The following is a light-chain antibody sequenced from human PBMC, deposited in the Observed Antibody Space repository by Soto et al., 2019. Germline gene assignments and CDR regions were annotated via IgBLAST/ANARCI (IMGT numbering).Light chain of an antibody. CDR2: AAS. CDR3: QKYSGVPV. Sequence: DIQMTQSPTSLSASVGDRVTITCRASQDIRNFVAWYQQKPGNAPKLLIYAASTLQSGVPSRFSGSGSGTDFTLTINSLQPEDVATYSCQKYSGVPVFGPGTKVEIK. J-gene: IGKJ3*01. CDR1: QDIRNF. V-gene: IGKV1-27*01.